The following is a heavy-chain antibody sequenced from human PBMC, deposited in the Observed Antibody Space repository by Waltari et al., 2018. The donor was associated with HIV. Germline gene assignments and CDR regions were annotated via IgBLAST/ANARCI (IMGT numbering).Heavy chain of an antibody. J-gene: IGHJ6*02. CDR1: GSSISSSNW. D-gene: IGHD6-25*01. V-gene: IGHV4-4*02. Sequence: QVRLQESGPGLVQPSGTLSLTCTVSGSSISSSNWWRWARQAPERGIEWIGEIYRNGKINNNPSLKSRVTVSVDKAKNQFSLKLRSVTAAGTAVYYCARARSSGSWPYHYNGMDVWGQGTTVIVSS. CDR3: ARARSSGSWPYHYNGMDV. CDR2: IYRNGKI.